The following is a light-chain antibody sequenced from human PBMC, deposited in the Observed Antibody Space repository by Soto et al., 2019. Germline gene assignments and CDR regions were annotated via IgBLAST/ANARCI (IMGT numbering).Light chain of an antibody. CDR3: QQYNVYSPWT. J-gene: IGKJ1*01. CDR2: KAS. V-gene: IGKV1-5*03. CDR1: QSISNL. Sequence: DIQMTQSPSTLSASVGDTISITCRASQSISNLLAWFQQKPGKAPEILIYKASSLESGVPSRFSGSGSGTEFTLTITSLQPDDFATYYCQQYNVYSPWTFGQGTKVDIK.